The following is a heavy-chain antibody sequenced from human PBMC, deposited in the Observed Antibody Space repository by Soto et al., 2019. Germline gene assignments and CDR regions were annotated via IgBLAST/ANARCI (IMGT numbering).Heavy chain of an antibody. CDR2: ISIYNGNT. CDR3: ATAPGSSSRPLVFDF. D-gene: IGHD6-6*01. J-gene: IGHJ4*02. V-gene: IGHV1-18*04. Sequence: VSVNGSCKASGDTFTRNGVSWVRQTPGQGLEWLAWISIYNGNTQYAQKVQGRVTMTTDTSTNTAYMELRSLRSDDTAVYYCATAPGSSSRPLVFDFWGQGTLVTVS. CDR1: GDTFTRNG.